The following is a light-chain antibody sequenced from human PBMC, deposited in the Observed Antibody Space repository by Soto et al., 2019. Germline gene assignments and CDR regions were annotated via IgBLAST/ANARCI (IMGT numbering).Light chain of an antibody. J-gene: IGKJ1*01. CDR1: QSISTY. CDR3: QQSYSTPPT. CDR2: AAS. Sequence: DIQMTQSPSSLSASVGDRVTITCRASQSISTYLNWYYQKPGKAPELLIYAASSLQSGVPSRFSGSGSGTDFTLTISSLQPEDSATYYCQQSYSTPPTFGQGTKVDIK. V-gene: IGKV1-39*01.